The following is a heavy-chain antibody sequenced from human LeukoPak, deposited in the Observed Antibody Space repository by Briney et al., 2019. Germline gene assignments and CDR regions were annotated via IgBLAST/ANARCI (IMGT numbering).Heavy chain of an antibody. Sequence: ASVKVSCKASGYTFTSYAMNWVRQAPGQGLEWMGWINTNTGNPTYAQGFTGRFVFSLDTSVSTAYLQISSLKAEDTAVYYCASRVGILTGTPDAFDLWGQGTMVTVSS. CDR2: INTNTGNP. J-gene: IGHJ3*01. CDR3: ASRVGILTGTPDAFDL. V-gene: IGHV7-4-1*02. D-gene: IGHD3-9*01. CDR1: GYTFTSYA.